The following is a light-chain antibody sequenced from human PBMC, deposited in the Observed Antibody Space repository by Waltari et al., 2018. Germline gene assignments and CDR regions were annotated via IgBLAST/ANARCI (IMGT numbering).Light chain of an antibody. CDR1: QSVSSSY. Sequence: EIVLTQSPGPLSLSPGERATLSCRASQSVSSSYLAWYQQKPGQAPRPLIYGASSRATGIPDRFSGSGSGTDFTLTISRLEPEDFAVYYCQQYGSSPTWTFGQGTKVEIK. CDR3: QQYGSSPTWT. V-gene: IGKV3-20*01. J-gene: IGKJ1*01. CDR2: GAS.